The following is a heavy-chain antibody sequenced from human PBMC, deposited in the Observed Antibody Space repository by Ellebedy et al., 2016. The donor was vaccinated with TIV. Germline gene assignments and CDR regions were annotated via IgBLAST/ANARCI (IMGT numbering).Heavy chain of an antibody. D-gene: IGHD5-18*01. J-gene: IGHJ5*02. CDR2: IYYSGST. CDR1: GGSISSSSYY. CDR3: ARRDTYSWFDP. V-gene: IGHV4-39*01. Sequence: SETLSLTXTVSGGSISSSSYYWGWIRQPPGKGLEWIGSIYYSGSTYYNPSLKSRVTISVDTSKNQFSLKLSSVTAADTAVYYCARRDTYSWFDPWGQGTLVTVSS.